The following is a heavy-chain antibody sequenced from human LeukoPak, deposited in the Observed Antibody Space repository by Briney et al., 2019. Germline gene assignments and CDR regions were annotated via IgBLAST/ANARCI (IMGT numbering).Heavy chain of an antibody. CDR1: GDSVSSNSAA. J-gene: IGHJ5*02. CDR3: AREKAVAGTLSWFDP. Sequence: SQTLSLTCAISGDSVSSNSAAWNWIRQSPSRGLEWLVRTYYRPKWYNDYAVSVKSQITINPDTSKNQFSLQLNSVTPEDTAVYYCAREKAVAGTLSWFDPWGQGTLVTVSS. D-gene: IGHD6-19*01. V-gene: IGHV6-1*01. CDR2: TYYRPKWYN.